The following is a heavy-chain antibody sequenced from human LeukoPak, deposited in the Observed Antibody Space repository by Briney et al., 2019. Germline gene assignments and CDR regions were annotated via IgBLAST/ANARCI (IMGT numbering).Heavy chain of an antibody. CDR3: ARGVTSVQSFWYFDL. Sequence: SETLSLTCSVSGDSIRGYYWPWIRQPAGKGREWIGRIYTSGSTDYKPSLKSRVTMSVDESKKWFSLKMTSLTAADTAVYYCARGVTSVQSFWYFDLWGRGTLVTVSS. J-gene: IGHJ2*01. CDR1: GDSIRGYY. V-gene: IGHV4-4*07. CDR2: IYTSGST. D-gene: IGHD4-11*01.